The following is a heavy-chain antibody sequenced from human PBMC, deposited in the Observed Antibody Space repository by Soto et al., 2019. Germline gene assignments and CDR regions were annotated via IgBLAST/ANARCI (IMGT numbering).Heavy chain of an antibody. CDR3: ARVQAAATAYYYGMDV. D-gene: IGHD6-13*01. J-gene: IGHJ6*02. V-gene: IGHV3-64*01. CDR2: ISSNGVGT. CDR1: GFTLSGYA. Sequence: GGSLRLSCAASGFTLSGYAMDWVRQAPGKGLEYVSGISSNGVGTYYANSVQGRFTISRDNSKNTVYLQMGSLRPEDMAVYYCARVQAAATAYYYGMDVWGQGTTVTVS.